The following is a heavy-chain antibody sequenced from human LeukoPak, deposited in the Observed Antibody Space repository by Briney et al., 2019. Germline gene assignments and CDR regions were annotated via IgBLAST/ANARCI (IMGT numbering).Heavy chain of an antibody. J-gene: IGHJ4*02. D-gene: IGHD6-19*01. Sequence: GGSLRLSCAASGFTSSDHYMDWVRQAPGKGLEWVGRSRAKVNSYATEYAASVKGRFTISRDSSKNSLYLQMNSLRTEDTAVYYCARIAVTGGGYFDSWGQGTLVTVSS. CDR1: GFTSSDHY. V-gene: IGHV3-72*01. CDR3: ARIAVTGGGYFDS. CDR2: SRAKVNSYAT.